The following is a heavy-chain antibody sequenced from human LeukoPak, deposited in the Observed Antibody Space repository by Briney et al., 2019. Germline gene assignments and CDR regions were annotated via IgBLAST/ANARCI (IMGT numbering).Heavy chain of an antibody. CDR1: GYSFTSYW. J-gene: IGHJ4*02. D-gene: IGHD2-2*01. CDR2: IYPGDSDT. CDR3: ARGLGYCSSTSCNIFAD. V-gene: IGHV5-51*01. Sequence: GESLKISCKGSGYSFTSYWIGWVRQMPGKGLEWMGIIYPGDSDTRYSPSFQGQVTISADKSISTAYLQWSSLKASDTAMYYCARGLGYCSSTSCNIFADWGQGTLVTVSS.